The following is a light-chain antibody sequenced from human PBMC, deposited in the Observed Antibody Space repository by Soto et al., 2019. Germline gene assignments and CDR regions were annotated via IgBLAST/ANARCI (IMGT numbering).Light chain of an antibody. CDR1: QIVSSSY. Sequence: EIVLTQSPGTLSLSPGERATLSCRASQIVSSSYLAWYQQKTGQAPRLLIYGASSRATGIPDRFSGSGSGTDFTITISRLEPEDFAVYYCQQYGSSPGITFGQGTRLEIK. J-gene: IGKJ5*01. CDR2: GAS. CDR3: QQYGSSPGIT. V-gene: IGKV3-20*01.